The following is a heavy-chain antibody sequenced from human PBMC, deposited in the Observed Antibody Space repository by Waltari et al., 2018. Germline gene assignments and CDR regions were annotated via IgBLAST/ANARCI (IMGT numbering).Heavy chain of an antibody. D-gene: IGHD3-3*01. CDR3: ARGGRVTIFAYYYYGMDV. J-gene: IGHJ6*02. V-gene: IGHV4-34*01. Sequence: QVQLQQWGAGLLKPSETLSLTCAVYGGSFSGYYWSWIRQPPGKGLEWIGEINHSVSTNYNPSLKRRVTISVDTSKNQFSLKLSSVTAADTAVYYCARGGRVTIFAYYYYGMDVWGQGTTVTVSS. CDR2: INHSVST. CDR1: GGSFSGYY.